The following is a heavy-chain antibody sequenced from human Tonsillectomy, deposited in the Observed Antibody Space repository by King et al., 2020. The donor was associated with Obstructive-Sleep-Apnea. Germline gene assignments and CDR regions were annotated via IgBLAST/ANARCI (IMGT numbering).Heavy chain of an antibody. CDR3: ATDWGYCSGGSCASFDF. V-gene: IGHV1-24*01. Sequence: VQLVESGAEVKKPGASVKVSCKVSGYTLSEISMHWLRQAPGKGLEWLGGLDPEDGETIYAQKYQGRVTMTEDTSTDTAYMELSSLRSEDTAVYYCATDWGYCSGGSCASFDFWGQGTLVTVSS. D-gene: IGHD2-15*01. CDR2: LDPEDGET. CDR1: GYTLSEIS. J-gene: IGHJ4*02.